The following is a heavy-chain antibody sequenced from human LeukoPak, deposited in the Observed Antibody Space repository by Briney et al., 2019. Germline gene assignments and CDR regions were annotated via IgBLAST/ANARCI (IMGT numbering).Heavy chain of an antibody. Sequence: GGSLRLSCAASGFTFSSYAMSWVRQAPGKGLEWVSGISGSGGSTYYADSVKGRFTISRDNSKNTLFLQRNGLRAEDTAVYYCAISGGYWAWAHWGQGTLVTVSS. CDR1: GFTFSSYA. CDR2: ISGSGGST. CDR3: AISGGYWAWAH. D-gene: IGHD1-26*01. J-gene: IGHJ4*02. V-gene: IGHV3-23*01.